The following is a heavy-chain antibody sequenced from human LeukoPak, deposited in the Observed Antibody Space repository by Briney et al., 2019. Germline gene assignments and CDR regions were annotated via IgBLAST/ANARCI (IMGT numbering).Heavy chain of an antibody. V-gene: IGHV3-21*01. J-gene: IGHJ4*02. CDR1: GFTFSAYS. Sequence: GGSLRLSCAASGFTFSAYSMNWVRQAPGKGLEWVSSISSGSSYIYYADSVKGRFTISRDNSKNTLYLQMNSLRTDDTAVYYCARDQLALGDYWGQGTLVTVSS. CDR3: ARDQLALGDY. D-gene: IGHD1-1*01. CDR2: ISSGSSYI.